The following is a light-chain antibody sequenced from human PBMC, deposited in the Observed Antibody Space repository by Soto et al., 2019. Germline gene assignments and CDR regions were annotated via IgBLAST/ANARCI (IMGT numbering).Light chain of an antibody. Sequence: QSALTQPPSASGSPGHSVTISCTGTSSDVGGYNFVSWYQKHPGKAPKLVIYEVTKRPSGVPDRFSGSKSGNTASLTVSGLRAEDEADYYCSSYAGNNNMFGGGTKLTVL. CDR3: SSYAGNNNM. V-gene: IGLV2-8*01. J-gene: IGLJ3*02. CDR2: EVT. CDR1: SSDVGGYNF.